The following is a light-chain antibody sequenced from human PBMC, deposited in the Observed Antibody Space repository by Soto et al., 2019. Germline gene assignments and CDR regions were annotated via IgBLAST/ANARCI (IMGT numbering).Light chain of an antibody. Sequence: DIVITHSPDSLAVSLGWRATINCKSGQSLLYSSNNKNYLTWYQHKPGQPPKLLIYWASTRKSGVPDRFSGSGSGTDFTLTISSLQAEDVAVYYCQQYYSIPPTFGGGTKVDI. V-gene: IGKV4-1*01. J-gene: IGKJ4*01. CDR2: WAS. CDR1: QSLLYSSNNKNY. CDR3: QQYYSIPPT.